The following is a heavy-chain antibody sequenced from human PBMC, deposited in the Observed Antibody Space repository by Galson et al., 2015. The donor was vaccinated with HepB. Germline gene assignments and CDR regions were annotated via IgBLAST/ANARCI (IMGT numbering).Heavy chain of an antibody. CDR2: ISYDGTNK. Sequence: SLRLSCAASGFTFSNYAMHWVRQAPGKGLEWVAVISYDGTNKYYADSVKGRFTISRDNSKNTLYLQMNSLRAEDTAVYYCARGARWLLEYWGQGAPVTVSS. CDR3: ARGARWLLEY. J-gene: IGHJ4*02. D-gene: IGHD5-24*01. V-gene: IGHV3-30-3*01. CDR1: GFTFSNYA.